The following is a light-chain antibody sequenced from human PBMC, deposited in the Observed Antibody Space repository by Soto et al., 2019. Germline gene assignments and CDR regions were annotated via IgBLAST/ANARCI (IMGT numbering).Light chain of an antibody. J-gene: IGKJ1*01. CDR2: AAS. CDR3: QQYNTYPWT. CDR1: QAIRTA. V-gene: IGKV1-17*01. Sequence: IQLTQSPSSLYASVGDRVTITCRASQAIRTALGWYQQKPGRVPKLLIYAASILQSGVPSRFSGSGSGTEFTLTISSLQPDDFATYYCQQYNTYPWTFGQGTKVDIK.